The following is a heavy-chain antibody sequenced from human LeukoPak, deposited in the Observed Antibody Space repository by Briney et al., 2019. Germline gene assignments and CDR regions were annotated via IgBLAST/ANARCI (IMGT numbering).Heavy chain of an antibody. CDR2: IYYSGST. V-gene: IGHV4-59*01. CDR3: ARETYYYDSSGYRNWFDP. CDR1: GGPISSYY. Sequence: SETLSLTCTVSGGPISSYYWSWIRQPPGKGLEWIGYIYYSGSTNYNPSLKSRVTISVDTSKNQFSLKLSSVTAADTAVYYCARETYYYDSSGYRNWFDPWGQGTLVTVSS. J-gene: IGHJ5*02. D-gene: IGHD3-22*01.